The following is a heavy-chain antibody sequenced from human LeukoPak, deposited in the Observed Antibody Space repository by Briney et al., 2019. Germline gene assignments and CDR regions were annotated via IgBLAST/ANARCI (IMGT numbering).Heavy chain of an antibody. Sequence: PGRSLRLSCAASGFTFSSYVMSWVRQSPGRGLEWVSTISASGDSKYYADSVKGRFTISRDNSKNTLHLQMNSLRVEDTAVYYCATRGTTGTKYLEYWGQGTLVTVSS. CDR3: ATRGTTGTKYLEY. CDR2: ISASGDSK. D-gene: IGHD1-1*01. J-gene: IGHJ4*02. CDR1: GFTFSSYV. V-gene: IGHV3-23*01.